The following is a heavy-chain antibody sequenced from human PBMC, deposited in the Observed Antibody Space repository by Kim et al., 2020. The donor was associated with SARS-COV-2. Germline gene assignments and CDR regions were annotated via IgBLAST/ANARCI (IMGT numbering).Heavy chain of an antibody. J-gene: IGHJ4*02. D-gene: IGHD1-26*01. V-gene: IGHV4-39*01. CDR2: IYYSGRT. Sequence: SETLSLTCTVSGGSISSSSYYWGWLRQPPGKGLEWIGSIYYSGRTYYNPSLKSRVTISVDTSKNQFSLKLSSVTAADTAEYYCARQGASGSYYRTLDYWGQGTLVTVSS. CDR3: ARQGASGSYYRTLDY. CDR1: GGSISSSSYY.